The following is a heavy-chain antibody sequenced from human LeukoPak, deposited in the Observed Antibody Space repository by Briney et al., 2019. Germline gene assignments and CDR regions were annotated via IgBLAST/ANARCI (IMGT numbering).Heavy chain of an antibody. CDR1: GFTFSNYA. D-gene: IGHD1-1*01. J-gene: IGHJ4*02. V-gene: IGHV3-33*01. CDR3: ARQSPLDLYFDY. CDR2: IWYDGSNK. Sequence: GGSLRLSCAASGFTFSNYAMHWVRQAPGKGLGWVAVIWYDGSNKFYADSAKGRFTVSRDNSKNTLYLQMNSLRAEDTAVFYCARQSPLDLYFDYWGQGTLVTVSS.